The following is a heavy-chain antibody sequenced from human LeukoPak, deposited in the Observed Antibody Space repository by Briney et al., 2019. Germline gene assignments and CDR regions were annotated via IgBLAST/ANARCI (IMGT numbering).Heavy chain of an antibody. V-gene: IGHV3-30-3*01. J-gene: IGHJ4*02. D-gene: IGHD3-22*01. Sequence: GRSLRLSCAASGFTFSSYAMHWVRQAPGKGLEWVAVISYDGSNKYYADSVKGRFTISRDNSKNTLYLQMNSLRAEDTAVYYCARGAYYYDSSGYYYPVPDYWGQGTLVTVSS. CDR3: ARGAYYYDSSGYYYPVPDY. CDR1: GFTFSSYA. CDR2: ISYDGSNK.